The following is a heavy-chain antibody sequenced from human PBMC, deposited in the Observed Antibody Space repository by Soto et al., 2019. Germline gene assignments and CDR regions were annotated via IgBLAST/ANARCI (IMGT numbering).Heavy chain of an antibody. J-gene: IGHJ6*02. CDR1: GGTFSSYA. D-gene: IGHD1-20*01. Sequence: SVEVSCKASGGTFSSYAISWVRQAPGQGLEWMGGIIPIFGTANYAQKFQGRVTITADESASTAYMELSSLRSEDTAVYYCARGRGYNWNLLYYYYGMDVWGQGTTVTVSS. V-gene: IGHV1-69*13. CDR2: IIPIFGTA. CDR3: ARGRGYNWNLLYYYYGMDV.